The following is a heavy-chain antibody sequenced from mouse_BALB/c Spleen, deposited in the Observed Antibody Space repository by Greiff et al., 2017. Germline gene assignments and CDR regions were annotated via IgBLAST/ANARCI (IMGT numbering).Heavy chain of an antibody. D-gene: IGHD3-2*02. Sequence: VQLQQSGAELMKPGASVKISCKATGYTFSSYWIEWVKQRPGHGLEWIGEILPGSGSTNYNEKFKGKATFAADTSSNTAYMQLSSLTSEDAAVYCCARGGNSGLWFAYWGQGTLVTVSA. V-gene: IGHV1-9*01. CDR1: GYTFSSYW. J-gene: IGHJ3*01. CDR3: ARGGNSGLWFAY. CDR2: ILPGSGST.